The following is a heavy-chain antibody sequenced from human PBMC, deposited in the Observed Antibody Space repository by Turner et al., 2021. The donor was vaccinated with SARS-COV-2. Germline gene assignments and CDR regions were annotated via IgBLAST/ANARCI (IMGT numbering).Heavy chain of an antibody. D-gene: IGHD6-19*01. CDR1: GFTFSSYT. V-gene: IGHV3-21*01. Sequence: EVQLVESGGGLVRPGGSLPLSRASSGFTFSSYTMNWVRQAPGKGLEWVAFISSGGSNIYYADSVKGRFTISRDNAKNTLYLQMNSLRAEDTAVYYCVRERGAGTSSGCDPWGQGTLVTVSS. J-gene: IGHJ5*02. CDR3: VRERGAGTSSGCDP. CDR2: ISSGGSNI.